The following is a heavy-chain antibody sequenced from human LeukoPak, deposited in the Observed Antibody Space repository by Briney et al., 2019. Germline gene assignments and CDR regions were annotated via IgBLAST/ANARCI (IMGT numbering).Heavy chain of an antibody. CDR1: GFTFSSFG. V-gene: IGHV3-33*01. Sequence: PGGPLRLSCAASGFTFSSFGMHWVRQAPGKGLEWVAIIWYDGSYKYYADSVKGRFTISRDNSKNTLDLQMNSLRAEDTAVYYCARDYGSGIDCWGQGTLVTVSS. J-gene: IGHJ4*02. CDR2: IWYDGSYK. CDR3: ARDYGSGIDC. D-gene: IGHD3-10*01.